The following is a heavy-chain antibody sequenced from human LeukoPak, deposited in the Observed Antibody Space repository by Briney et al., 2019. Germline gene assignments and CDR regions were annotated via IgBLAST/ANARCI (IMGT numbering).Heavy chain of an antibody. CDR2: INHSGST. CDR3: ARAHYDFWSGYQFDY. Sequence: PSETLSLTCAVYGGSFSGYYWSWIRQPPGKGLEWIGEINHSGSTNYNPSLKSRVTISVDTSKNQFSLKLSSVTAADTAVYYCARAHYDFWSGYQFDYWGQGTLVTVSS. V-gene: IGHV4-34*01. J-gene: IGHJ4*02. CDR1: GGSFSGYY. D-gene: IGHD3-3*01.